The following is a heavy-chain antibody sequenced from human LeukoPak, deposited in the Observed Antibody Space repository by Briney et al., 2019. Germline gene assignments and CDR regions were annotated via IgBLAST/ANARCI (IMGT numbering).Heavy chain of an antibody. Sequence: GGSLRLSCAASGFTFSSYAMSWVRKAPGKGLEWVANIQEDGKKENYVDSVRGRFTISRDNAKNSIYLQMNSLRVKDTAVYYCAKDIVGGGDDYWGQGTLVIVSS. D-gene: IGHD2-21*02. CDR2: IQEDGKKE. V-gene: IGHV3-7*01. CDR1: GFTFSSYA. J-gene: IGHJ4*02. CDR3: AKDIVGGGDDY.